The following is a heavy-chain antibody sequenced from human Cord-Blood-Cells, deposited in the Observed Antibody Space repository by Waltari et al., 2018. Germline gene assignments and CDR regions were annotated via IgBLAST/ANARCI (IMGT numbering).Heavy chain of an antibody. Sequence: QVQLQQWGAGLLKPSETLSLTCAVYGGSFSGYYWSWIRQPPGKGLEWIGEINHSGSTNYNPSHGSRVTIAVDTAKNQFSLKLSSVTAADTAVYYCARLKGYSGSYYNAFDIWGQGTMVTVSS. J-gene: IGHJ3*02. CDR3: ARLKGYSGSYYNAFDI. D-gene: IGHD1-26*01. CDR2: INHSGST. CDR1: GGSFSGYY. V-gene: IGHV4-34*01.